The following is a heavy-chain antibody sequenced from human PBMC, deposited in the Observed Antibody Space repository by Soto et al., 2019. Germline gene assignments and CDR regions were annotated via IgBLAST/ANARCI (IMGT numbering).Heavy chain of an antibody. D-gene: IGHD6-19*01. Sequence: QVQLVQSAAEVGKPGASVKVSCKASGYTFTTIRLSWVRQAPGQGLEWMGWIRPHNGDTQYAQKFQGRGTMTADTSATTAYREVRRLRPADTAVFYCARDRSGWYDFLGQGTLVTVSS. CDR2: IRPHNGDT. CDR1: GYTFTTIR. CDR3: ARDRSGWYDF. V-gene: IGHV1-18*01. J-gene: IGHJ5*01.